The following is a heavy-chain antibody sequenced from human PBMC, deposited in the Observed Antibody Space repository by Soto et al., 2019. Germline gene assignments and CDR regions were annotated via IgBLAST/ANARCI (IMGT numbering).Heavy chain of an antibody. CDR3: ARLLYGRRFDP. Sequence: PSQTMSHTCTVAGDSISSSSHYCGRNRQPPGKGLEWIGTIYYSGNTYYNPSLKSRVTISVDTSKSQFSLKLSSVTAADTAVYYCARLLYGRRFDPWGQGTLVTVSS. CDR1: GDSISSSSHY. D-gene: IGHD2-8*01. J-gene: IGHJ5*02. V-gene: IGHV4-39*01. CDR2: IYYSGNT.